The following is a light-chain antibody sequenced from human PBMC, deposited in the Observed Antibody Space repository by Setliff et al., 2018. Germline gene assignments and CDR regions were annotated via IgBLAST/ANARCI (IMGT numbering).Light chain of an antibody. J-gene: IGLJ1*01. CDR2: EVS. CDR3: SSYTSSSTLEV. CDR1: SSDVGGYNY. V-gene: IGLV2-14*01. Sequence: QPALAQPASVSGSPGQSITISCTGTSSDVGGYNYVSWYQQHPGKAPKLMIYEVSNRPSGVSNRFSGSKSGNTASLTISGLQAEDGADYYCSSYTSSSTLEVFGTGTKV.